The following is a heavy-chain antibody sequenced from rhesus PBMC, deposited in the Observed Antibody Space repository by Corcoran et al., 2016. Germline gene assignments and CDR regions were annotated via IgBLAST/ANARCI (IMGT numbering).Heavy chain of an antibody. CDR3: ARGYSNYGLDS. CDR1: GGSISSSY. J-gene: IGHJ6*01. V-gene: IGHV4-169*01. Sequence: QLQLQESGPGLVKPSETLSVTCAGSGGSISSSYRSRVRQAPGKGLEWVGFIYGSGSSTNYNPSLKSRVTLSVDTSKNQLSLKLSSVTAADTAVYYCARGYSNYGLDSWGQGVVVTVSS. CDR2: IYGSGSST. D-gene: IGHD5-30*01.